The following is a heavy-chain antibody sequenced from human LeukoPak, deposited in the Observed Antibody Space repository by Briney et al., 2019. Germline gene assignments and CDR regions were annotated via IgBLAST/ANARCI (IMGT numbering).Heavy chain of an antibody. CDR1: GNTFTGYY. CDR3: AREYYDSSEFDS. Sequence: ASVKVSCKTSGNTFTGYYIHWVRQAPGQGLEWVGRINPNSGDTKYAPKFQGRVTMTRDTSISTIYMELSSLRFDDTAVYYCAREYYDSSEFDSWGQGTLVTVSS. V-gene: IGHV1-2*06. J-gene: IGHJ4*02. D-gene: IGHD3-22*01. CDR2: INPNSGDT.